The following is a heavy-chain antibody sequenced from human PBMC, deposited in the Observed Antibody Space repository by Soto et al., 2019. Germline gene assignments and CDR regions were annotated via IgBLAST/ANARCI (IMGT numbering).Heavy chain of an antibody. CDR1: GFTVSSNY. CDR2: IYSGGST. J-gene: IGHJ6*03. V-gene: IGHV3-66*01. CDR3: ARDRAAAGTYYYYYMDV. Sequence: GGSLRLSCAASGFTVSSNYMSWVRQAPGKGLEWVSVIYSGGSTYYADSVKGRFTISRDNSKNTLYLQMNSLRAEDTAVYYCARDRAAAGTYYYYYMDVWGKGTTVTV. D-gene: IGHD6-13*01.